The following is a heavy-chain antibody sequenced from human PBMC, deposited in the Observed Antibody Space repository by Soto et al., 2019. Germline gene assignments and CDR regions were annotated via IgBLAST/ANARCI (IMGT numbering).Heavy chain of an antibody. Sequence: EVQVSESGGGLVQPGGSLRLSCTASGFTFSSSAMTWVRQAPGKGLEWVSAISGGDGSPSYADSVKGRFTIPRDNSKNTLYLHMNSLRADDTAAYYCAKWHTYNYDSLAFSGFDCWGQGTQVTVSS. D-gene: IGHD3-16*01. CDR2: ISGGDGSP. J-gene: IGHJ4*02. CDR3: AKWHTYNYDSLAFSGFDC. CDR1: GFTFSSSA. V-gene: IGHV3-23*01.